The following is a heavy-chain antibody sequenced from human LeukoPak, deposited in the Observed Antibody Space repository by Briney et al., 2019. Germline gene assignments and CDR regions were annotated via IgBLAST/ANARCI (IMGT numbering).Heavy chain of an antibody. CDR3: ARGLTDFWSGSNWFDP. V-gene: IGHV1-18*01. Sequence: ASVKVSCKASGYTFISYGISWVRQAPGQGLEWMGWISAYNGNTNYAQKLQGRVTITRNTSISTAYMELSSLRSEDTAVYYCARGLTDFWSGSNWFDPWGQGTLVTVSS. D-gene: IGHD3-3*01. CDR1: GYTFISYG. J-gene: IGHJ5*02. CDR2: ISAYNGNT.